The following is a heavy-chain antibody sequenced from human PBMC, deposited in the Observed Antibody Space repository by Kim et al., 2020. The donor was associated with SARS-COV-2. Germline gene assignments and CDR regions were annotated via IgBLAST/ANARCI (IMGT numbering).Heavy chain of an antibody. D-gene: IGHD6-19*01. CDR3: ARAVKSSSGWLPSGY. V-gene: IGHV1-3*01. Sequence: ASVKVSCKASGYTFTSYAMHWVRQAPGQRLEWMGWINAGNGNTKYSQKFQGRVTITRDTSASTAYMELSSLRSEDTAVYYCARAVKSSSGWLPSGYWGQGTLVTVSS. J-gene: IGHJ4*02. CDR2: INAGNGNT. CDR1: GYTFTSYA.